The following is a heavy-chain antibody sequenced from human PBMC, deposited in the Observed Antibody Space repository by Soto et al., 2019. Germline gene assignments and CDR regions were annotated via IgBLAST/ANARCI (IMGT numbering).Heavy chain of an antibody. J-gene: IGHJ4*02. CDR1: GFTFSSYA. CDR3: AKDRSNRRIQWLVPELHSLYFDY. D-gene: IGHD6-19*01. CDR2: ISGSGGST. V-gene: IGHV3-23*01. Sequence: EVQLLESGGGLVQPGGSLRLSCAASGFTFSSYAMSWVRQAPGKGLEWVSAISGSGGSTYYADSVKGRFTISRDNSKNTLYLQMNGLRAEDTAVYYCAKDRSNRRIQWLVPELHSLYFDYWGQGTLVTVSS.